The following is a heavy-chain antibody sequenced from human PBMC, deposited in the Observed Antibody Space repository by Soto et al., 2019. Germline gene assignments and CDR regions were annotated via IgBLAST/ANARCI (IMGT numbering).Heavy chain of an antibody. CDR2: ISYDGGIK. V-gene: IGHV3-30*03. J-gene: IGHJ3*01. D-gene: IGHD3-16*01. CDR3: ARERSSRFWGLLPKLDAIDF. CDR1: GFTFNNYG. Sequence: QVQLVESGGGVVQPGTSLRLSCAASGFTFNNYGMHWVRQAPGKGLDWVTVISYDGGIKYYADSVRGRFTISRDNSKNTMYLQMSSLGSEDTAVYYCARERSSRFWGLLPKLDAIDFWGQGTMVTVSS.